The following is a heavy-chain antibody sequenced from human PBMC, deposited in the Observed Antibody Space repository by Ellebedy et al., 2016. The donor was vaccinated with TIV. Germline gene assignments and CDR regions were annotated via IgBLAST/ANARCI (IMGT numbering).Heavy chain of an antibody. CDR2: ISSSSSYI. V-gene: IGHV3-21*01. J-gene: IGHJ6*02. CDR3: ARDRDYDILTGYSLDV. Sequence: GESLKISXAASGFTFSSYSMNWVRQAPGKGLEWVSSISSSSSYIYYADSVKGRFTISRDNAKNSLYLQMNSLRAEDTAVYYCARDRDYDILTGYSLDVWGQGTTVTVSS. D-gene: IGHD3-9*01. CDR1: GFTFSSYS.